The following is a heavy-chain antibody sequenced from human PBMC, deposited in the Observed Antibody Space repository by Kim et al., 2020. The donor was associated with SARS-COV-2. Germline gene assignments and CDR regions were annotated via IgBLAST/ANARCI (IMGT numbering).Heavy chain of an antibody. Sequence: VTGPFPISRHNAKNSMYLQMNSLRDEDTAVYYCARDRRQIGEQWLVPYDYWGQGTLVTVSS. V-gene: IGHV3-48*02. D-gene: IGHD6-19*01. J-gene: IGHJ4*02. CDR3: ARDRRQIGEQWLVPYDY.